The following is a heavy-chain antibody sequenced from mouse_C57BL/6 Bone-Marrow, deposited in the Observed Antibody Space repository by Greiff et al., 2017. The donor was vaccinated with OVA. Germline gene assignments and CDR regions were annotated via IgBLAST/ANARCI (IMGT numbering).Heavy chain of an antibody. D-gene: IGHD1-1*01. V-gene: IGHV1-82*01. CDR2: IYPGDGDT. CDR3: ARHYYGSSHYWYFDV. J-gene: IGHJ1*03. Sequence: VKLMESGPELVKPGASVKISCKASGYAFSSSWMNWVKQRPGKGLEWIGRIYPGDGDTNYNGKFKGKATLTADKSSSTAYMQLSSLTSEDSAVYFCARHYYGSSHYWYFDVWGTGTTVTVSS. CDR1: GYAFSSSW.